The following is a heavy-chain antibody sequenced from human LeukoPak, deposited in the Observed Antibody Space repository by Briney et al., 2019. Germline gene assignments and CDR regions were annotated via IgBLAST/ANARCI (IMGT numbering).Heavy chain of an antibody. CDR2: INPNSGGT. V-gene: IGHV1-2*04. CDR3: ARGGGVVRGVIINLDY. D-gene: IGHD3-10*01. J-gene: IGHJ4*02. Sequence: GASVKVSCKASGYTFTGYYMHWVRQAPGQGLEWMGWINPNSGGTNYAQKFQGWVTMTRDTSISTAYMELSRLRSDDTAVYYCARGGGVVRGVIINLDYWGQGTLVTVSS. CDR1: GYTFTGYY.